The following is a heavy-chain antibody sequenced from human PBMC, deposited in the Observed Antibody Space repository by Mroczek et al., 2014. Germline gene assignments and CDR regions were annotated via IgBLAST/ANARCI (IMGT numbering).Heavy chain of an antibody. V-gene: IGHV3-21*01. J-gene: IGHJ4*02. D-gene: IGHD3-3*01. CDR3: ARAAGGDFWSGYYFDY. CDR1: GFTFSSYS. CDR2: ISSSSSYI. Sequence: VQLVESGGGLVKPGGSLRLSCAASGFTFSSYSMNWVRQAPGKGLEWVSSISSSSSYIYYADSVKGRFTISRDNAKNSLYLQMNSLRAEDTAVYYCARAAGGDFWSGYYFDYWGQGTLVTVSS.